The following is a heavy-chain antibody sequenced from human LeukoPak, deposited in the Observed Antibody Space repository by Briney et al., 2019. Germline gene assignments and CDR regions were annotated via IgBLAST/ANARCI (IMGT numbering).Heavy chain of an antibody. V-gene: IGHV3-48*01. J-gene: IGHJ4*02. CDR3: ARVDYYGSGRFFDY. Sequence: GGSLRLSCAASGFTFSSYGMHWVRQAPGKGLEWVSYITRSSSAIYYADSVKGRFTISRDNAKNSLYLQMNSLRAEDTAVYYCARVDYYGSGRFFDYWGQGTLVTVSS. CDR2: ITRSSSAI. CDR1: GFTFSSYG. D-gene: IGHD3-10*01.